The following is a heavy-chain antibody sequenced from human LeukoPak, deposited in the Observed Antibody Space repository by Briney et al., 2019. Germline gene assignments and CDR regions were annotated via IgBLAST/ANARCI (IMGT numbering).Heavy chain of an antibody. CDR3: ARAMIAYYYYYMDV. J-gene: IGHJ6*03. V-gene: IGHV4-34*01. D-gene: IGHD3-22*01. Sequence: SETLSLTCAVYGGSFSGYYWSWIRQPPGKGLEWIGSIYYSGSTYYNPSLKSRVTISVDTSKNQFSLKLSSVTAADTAVYYCARAMIAYYYYYMDVWGKGTTVTVSS. CDR1: GGSFSGYY. CDR2: IYYSGST.